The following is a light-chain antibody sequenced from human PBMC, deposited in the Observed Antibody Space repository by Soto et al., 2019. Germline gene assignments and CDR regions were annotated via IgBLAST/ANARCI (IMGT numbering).Light chain of an antibody. V-gene: IGLV2-14*01. Sequence: QSALTQPASVSGSPGQPITISCTGTSSDVGGYNYVSWYQHHPGKAPKVMIYEVSNRPSGISNRFSGSKSGNPASLTISGLQAEHEADYYCSSYKTGSTLVFGPGTKVTVL. CDR2: EVS. CDR3: SSYKTGSTLV. CDR1: SSDVGGYNY. J-gene: IGLJ1*01.